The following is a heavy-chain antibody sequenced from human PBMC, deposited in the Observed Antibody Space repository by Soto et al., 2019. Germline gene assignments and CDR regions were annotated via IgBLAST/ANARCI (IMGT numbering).Heavy chain of an antibody. D-gene: IGHD1-26*01. CDR1: GFTVKSNR. J-gene: IGHJ4*02. V-gene: IGHV3-66*01. Sequence: EVQLVESGGGLVQPGGSLRLSCAASGFTVKSNRMSWVRQAPGKGLEWVSVIYTGDSTYYADSVKDRFTISRDSSKNTLYLQMNSLRVEDTAVYYCAKSKELGASAPDHWGQGTLVTVSS. CDR3: AKSKELGASAPDH. CDR2: IYTGDST.